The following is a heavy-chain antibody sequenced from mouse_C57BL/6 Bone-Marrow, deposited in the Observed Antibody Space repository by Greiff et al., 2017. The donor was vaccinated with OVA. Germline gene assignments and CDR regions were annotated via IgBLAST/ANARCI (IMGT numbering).Heavy chain of an antibody. CDR1: GYTFTSYW. CDR2: IYPGNSDT. J-gene: IGHJ2*01. V-gene: IGHV1-5*01. Sequence: EVQLQQSGTVLARPGASVKMSCKTSGYTFTSYWMHWVKQRPGQGLEWIGAIYPGNSDTSYNQKFKGKAKLTAVTSASTAYREHRSLTNEDSAVYYCTRRRGSTYYFDYWGQGTTLTVSS. D-gene: IGHD1-1*01. CDR3: TRRRGSTYYFDY.